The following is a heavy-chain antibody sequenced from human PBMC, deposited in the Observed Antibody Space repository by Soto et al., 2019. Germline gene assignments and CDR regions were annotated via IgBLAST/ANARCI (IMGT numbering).Heavy chain of an antibody. CDR1: GFTFGSYW. CDR3: ARAPPGYSLGYGYYSMDV. CDR2: ISLDGSRT. Sequence: EVQLVESGGGLVQPGGSLRLSCAAPGFTFGSYWMHWVRQAPGKGLVWVSHISLDGSRTTYADSVKGRFTISRDNAKSTLYLLMNSLTDEDTAVYYCARAPPGYSLGYGYYSMDVWGEGTTVTVSS. V-gene: IGHV3-74*01. J-gene: IGHJ6*02. D-gene: IGHD5-12*01.